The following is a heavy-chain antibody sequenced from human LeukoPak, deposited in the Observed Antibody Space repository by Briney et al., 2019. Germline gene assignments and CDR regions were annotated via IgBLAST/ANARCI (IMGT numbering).Heavy chain of an antibody. CDR1: GYTFITYY. CDR3: ARAVWFGEKRRRAFDI. J-gene: IGHJ3*02. Sequence: ASVKVSCKASGYTFITYYMHWVRQAPGQGLEWMGIINPSGDSTSYAQKFQGRVTMTRDTSTSIAYMELSSLRSEDTAVYYCARAVWFGEKRRRAFDIWGQGTMVTVSS. D-gene: IGHD3-10*01. V-gene: IGHV1-46*01. CDR2: INPSGDST.